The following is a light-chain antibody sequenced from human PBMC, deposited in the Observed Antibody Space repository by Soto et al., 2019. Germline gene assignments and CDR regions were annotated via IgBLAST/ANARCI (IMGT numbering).Light chain of an antibody. V-gene: IGKV3-15*01. Sequence: EIVMTQSPATLSVSPGERATLSCRASQSVSSNLAWYQQKPGQAPRLLIYGASTRATGIPARFSGSGSGEEFTLTISSLQSEDFAVYYCQEYNNWPPSTFGQGTKVDIK. CDR2: GAS. J-gene: IGKJ1*01. CDR1: QSVSSN. CDR3: QEYNNWPPST.